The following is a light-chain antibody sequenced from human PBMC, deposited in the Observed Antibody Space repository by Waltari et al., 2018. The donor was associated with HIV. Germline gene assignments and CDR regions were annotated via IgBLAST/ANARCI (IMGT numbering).Light chain of an antibody. CDR1: SSDVGDYNS. CDR3: CSYAGSSTYV. CDR2: DVS. Sequence: QSALTQPASVSGSPGQSITFSCIGTSSDVGDYNSVSLYQQLPGTAPSRMIYDVSKRPSGVSNRFSGSKSGNTASLTISGLQADDEADYYCCSYAGSSTYVFGTGTKVTVL. J-gene: IGLJ1*01. V-gene: IGLV2-23*02.